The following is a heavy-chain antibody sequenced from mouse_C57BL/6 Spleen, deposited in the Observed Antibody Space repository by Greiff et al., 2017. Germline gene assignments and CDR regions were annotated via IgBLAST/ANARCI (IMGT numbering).Heavy chain of an antibody. Sequence: VQLQQPGAELVKPGASVKMSCTASGYTFTSYWITWVKQRPGQGLEWIGDIYPGSGSTNYHEKFQSKGTLTVDTSSRTASMPLRSRTSEDSAVYYCARGIYDGYNARYYAMDYWGQGTSVTVSS. D-gene: IGHD2-3*01. CDR2: IYPGSGST. J-gene: IGHJ4*01. CDR3: ARGIYDGYNARYYAMDY. CDR1: GYTFTSYW. V-gene: IGHV1-55*01.